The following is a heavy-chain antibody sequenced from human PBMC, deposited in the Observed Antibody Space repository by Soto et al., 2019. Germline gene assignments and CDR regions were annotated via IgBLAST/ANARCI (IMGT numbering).Heavy chain of an antibody. D-gene: IGHD3-10*01. J-gene: IGHJ4*02. CDR2: ISSSGDST. Sequence: EVQLVESGGGLVQPGGSPRLSCAASGFTFKTYYMHWVHQAPGKGPEYVSAISSSGDSTYYADSVKGRFTISRDNSKNTMYLQMGSLRVEDMAFYYCARGIYFGSARYYFDYWGQGALVTVSS. CDR1: GFTFKTYY. V-gene: IGHV3-64*07. CDR3: ARGIYFGSARYYFDY.